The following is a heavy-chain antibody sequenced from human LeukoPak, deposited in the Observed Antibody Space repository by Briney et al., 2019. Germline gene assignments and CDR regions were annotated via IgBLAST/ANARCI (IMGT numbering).Heavy chain of an antibody. V-gene: IGHV1-46*01. D-gene: IGHD1-20*01. CDR1: GGTFSSYA. CDR2: INPSGGST. J-gene: IGHJ4*02. CDR3: ARDRGRYNWSPGTY. Sequence: GSSVKVSCKASGGTFSSYAISWVRQAPGQGLEWMGIINPSGGSTSYAQKFQGRVTMTRDTSTSTVYMELSSLRSEDTAVYYCARDRGRYNWSPGTYWGQGTLVTVSS.